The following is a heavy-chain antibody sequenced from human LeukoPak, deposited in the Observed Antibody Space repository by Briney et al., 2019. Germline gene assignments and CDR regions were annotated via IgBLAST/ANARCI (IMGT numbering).Heavy chain of an antibody. CDR3: ARGPQGENYYYMDV. CDR1: GFTFSSYA. D-gene: IGHD3-16*01. V-gene: IGHV3-64*01. CDR2: ISSNGGST. Sequence: GGSLRLSCAASGFTFSSYAMHWVRQAPGKGLEYVSAISSNGGSTYYANSVKGRFTISRDNSKNTLYLQMGSLRAEDMAVYYCARGPQGENYYYMDVWRKGTTVTVSS. J-gene: IGHJ6*03.